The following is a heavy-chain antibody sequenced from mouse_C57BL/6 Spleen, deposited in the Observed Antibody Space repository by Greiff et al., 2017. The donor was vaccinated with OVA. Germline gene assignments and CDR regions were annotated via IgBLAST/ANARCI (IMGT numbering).Heavy chain of an antibody. J-gene: IGHJ2*01. V-gene: IGHV5-4*01. CDR2: INDGGSYT. CDR3: ARENGGEDFDY. CDR1: GFTFSSYA. Sequence: DVKLVESGGGLVKPGGSLKLSCAASGFTFSSYAMSWVRQTPEQGLEWVATINDGGSYTYYPDNVKGRFTISRDNAKNNLYLQMSHLTSEDTAMYYCARENGGEDFDYWGQGTTLTVSS.